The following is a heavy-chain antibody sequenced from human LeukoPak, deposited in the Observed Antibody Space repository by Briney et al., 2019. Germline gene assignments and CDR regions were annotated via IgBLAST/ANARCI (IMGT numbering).Heavy chain of an antibody. Sequence: GGSLRLSCAASGFAFSSYGIHWVRQAPGKGLEWVAAISYDGSSKYYADSVKGRFTISRDNSKNTLYLQMNSLRAEDTAVYYCARDQGVVVHGKYHYYGMDVWGQGTTVTVSS. CDR3: ARDQGVVVHGKYHYYGMDV. CDR1: GFAFSSYG. V-gene: IGHV3-30*03. CDR2: ISYDGSSK. D-gene: IGHD3-22*01. J-gene: IGHJ6*02.